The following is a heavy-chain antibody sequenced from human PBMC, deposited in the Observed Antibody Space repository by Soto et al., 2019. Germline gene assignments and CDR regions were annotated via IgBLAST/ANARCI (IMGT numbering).Heavy chain of an antibody. V-gene: IGHV4-59*01. CDR2: IYYIGST. J-gene: IGHJ5*02. D-gene: IGHD6-13*01. CDR1: GGSISSYY. CDR3: ARAAAGTLWFDP. Sequence: PSETLSLTCTVSGGSISSYYWSWIRQPPGKGLEWIGYIYYIGSTNYNPSLKSRVTISVDTSKNQFSLKLSSVTAADTAVYYCARAAAGTLWFDPWGQGTLVTVSS.